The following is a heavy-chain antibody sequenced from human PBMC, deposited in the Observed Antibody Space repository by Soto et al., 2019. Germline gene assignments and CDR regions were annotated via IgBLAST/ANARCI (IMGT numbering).Heavy chain of an antibody. CDR2: ISYDGSNK. J-gene: IGHJ6*02. CDR3: ARELHSSSWYYGMDV. D-gene: IGHD6-13*01. Sequence: GGSLRLSCAASGFTFSSYAMHWVRQAPGKGLEWVAVISYDGSNKYYADSVKGRFTISRDNSKNTLYLQMNSLRAEDTAVYYCARELHSSSWYYGMDVWGQGTTVTVSS. V-gene: IGHV3-30-3*01. CDR1: GFTFSSYA.